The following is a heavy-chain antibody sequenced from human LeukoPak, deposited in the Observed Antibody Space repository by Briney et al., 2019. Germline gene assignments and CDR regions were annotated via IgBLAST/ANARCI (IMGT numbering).Heavy chain of an antibody. CDR3: ARDKAVMTTVLSDAFDI. J-gene: IGHJ3*02. CDR1: GFSFSSYG. V-gene: IGHV3-33*01. D-gene: IGHD4-17*01. CDR2: IWYDGSKK. Sequence: GRALRLSCATSGFSFSSYGMHWVRQAPGKGLEWVALIWYDGSKKFYTDYVKGRFTISRDNSKNTLYLQMNSLRAEDTAVYYCARDKAVMTTVLSDAFDIWGQGTMVTVSP.